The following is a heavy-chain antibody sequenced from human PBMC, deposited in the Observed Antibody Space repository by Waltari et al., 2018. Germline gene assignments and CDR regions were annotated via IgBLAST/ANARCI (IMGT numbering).Heavy chain of an antibody. V-gene: IGHV4-59*01. D-gene: IGHD6-13*01. CDR3: ARAGSIAAAGTWGVDY. Sequence: QVQLQESGPGLVKPSETLSLTCTVSGGSISSYYWSWIRQPLGKGLEWIGYIYYSGSTNYNPSLKSRVTISVDTSKNQFSLKLSSVTAADTAVYYCARAGSIAAAGTWGVDYWGQGTLVTVSS. CDR1: GGSISSYY. J-gene: IGHJ4*02. CDR2: IYYSGST.